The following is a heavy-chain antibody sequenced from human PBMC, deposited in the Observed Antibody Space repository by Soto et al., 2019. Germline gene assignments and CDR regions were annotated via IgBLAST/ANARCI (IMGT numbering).Heavy chain of an antibody. Sequence: QITLKESGPTLVKPTQTLTLTCTFSGFSLSTSGVGVGWIRQPPGKALEWLALIYWDDDKRYSPSLKSRLTITKDTSKHQVVLTMTNMDPVDTATHYCAHRGAAMFVYYFDYWGQGTLVTVSS. CDR3: AHRGAAMFVYYFDY. CDR2: IYWDDDK. D-gene: IGHD2-2*01. CDR1: GFSLSTSGVG. V-gene: IGHV2-5*02. J-gene: IGHJ4*02.